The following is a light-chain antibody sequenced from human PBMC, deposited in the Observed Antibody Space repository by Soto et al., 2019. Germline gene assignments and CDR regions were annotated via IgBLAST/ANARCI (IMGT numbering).Light chain of an antibody. V-gene: IGKV3-20*01. Sequence: EVVLTQSPGTLSLSPGERATLSCRASQSTDSSSLAWYQQTPGQTPRLLIYGASTRATGVSDRFSGSGSGTDFTLSISRLEPEDFVVYYCQKYGGSPLVTFGPGTKVEVK. CDR2: GAS. CDR3: QKYGGSPLVT. J-gene: IGKJ3*01. CDR1: QSTDSSS.